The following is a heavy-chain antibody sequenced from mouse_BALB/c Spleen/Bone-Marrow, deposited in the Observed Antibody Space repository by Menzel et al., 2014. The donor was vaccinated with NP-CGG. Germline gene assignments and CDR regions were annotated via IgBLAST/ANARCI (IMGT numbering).Heavy chain of an antibody. J-gene: IGHJ3*01. CDR3: ARRAYGSGYVFAY. CDR2: INPTTGYT. Sequence: QVQLQQSGAELAKPGASVKMSCKASGYTFTSYWMHWVKQRPGQGLEWIGYINPTTGYTEYNQKFKDKATLTADKSSSTAYMQLSSLTSEDSAVYYCARRAYGSGYVFAYWGQGTLVTVSA. CDR1: GYTFTSYW. D-gene: IGHD1-1*01. V-gene: IGHV1-7*01.